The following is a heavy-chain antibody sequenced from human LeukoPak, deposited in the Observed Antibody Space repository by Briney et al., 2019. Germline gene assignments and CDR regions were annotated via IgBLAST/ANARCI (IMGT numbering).Heavy chain of an antibody. J-gene: IGHJ4*02. D-gene: IGHD6-13*01. V-gene: IGHV3-21*01. CDR2: ISSSSSYI. CDR3: ASMGWAAAGDKGGYFDY. CDR1: GFTFSRYS. Sequence: GGSLRLSCAASGFTFSRYSMNWVRQAPGKGLEWVSSISSSSSYIYYADSVKGRFTISRDNAKNSLYLQMNSLRAEDTAVYYCASMGWAAAGDKGGYFDYWGQGTLVTVSS.